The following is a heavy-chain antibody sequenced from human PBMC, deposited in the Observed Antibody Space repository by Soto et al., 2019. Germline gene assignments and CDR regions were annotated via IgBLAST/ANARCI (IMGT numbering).Heavy chain of an antibody. CDR1: GGSFSGYY. Sequence: PSETLSLTCAVYGGSFSGYYWSWIRQPPGKGLEWIGEINHSGSTNYNPSLKSRVTISVDTSKSQFSLKLSSVTAADTAVYYCASFPKIAAAEDWFDPWGQGTLVTVSS. J-gene: IGHJ5*02. D-gene: IGHD6-13*01. CDR3: ASFPKIAAAEDWFDP. CDR2: INHSGST. V-gene: IGHV4-34*01.